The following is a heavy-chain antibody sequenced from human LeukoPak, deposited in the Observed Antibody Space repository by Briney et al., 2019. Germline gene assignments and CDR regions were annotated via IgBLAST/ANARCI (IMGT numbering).Heavy chain of an antibody. D-gene: IGHD4-17*01. CDR2: IYWNDDK. V-gene: IGHV2-5*01. J-gene: IGHJ5*02. CDR1: GFSLSTSGVG. Sequence: ESGPTLVKPTQTLTLTCTFSGFSLSTSGVGVGWIRQPPGKALEWLALIYWNDDKRYSPSLKSRLTITKDTSKNQVVLTMTNMDPVGTATYYCAHRFYGDYPFDPWGQGTLVTVSS. CDR3: AHRFYGDYPFDP.